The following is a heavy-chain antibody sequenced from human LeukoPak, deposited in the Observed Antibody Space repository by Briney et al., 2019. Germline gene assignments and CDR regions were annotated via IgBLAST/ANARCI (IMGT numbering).Heavy chain of an antibody. J-gene: IGHJ4*02. D-gene: IGHD3-22*01. CDR3: ATDRGVVVITD. CDR2: IYDRGST. V-gene: IGHV4-38-2*02. CDR1: GYSLGSGYY. Sequence: SETLSLTCTVSGYSLGSGYYWGWIRQPPGKGLEWIGSIYDRGSTYSSPSLRSRVTISVDTSKKEFSLKLSSVTAADTAVYYCATDRGVVVITDWGQGTLVTVSS.